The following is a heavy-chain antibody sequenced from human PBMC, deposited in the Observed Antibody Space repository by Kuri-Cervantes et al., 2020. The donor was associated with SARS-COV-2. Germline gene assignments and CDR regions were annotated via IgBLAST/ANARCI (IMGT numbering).Heavy chain of an antibody. CDR1: GGSFSGYY. D-gene: IGHD3-16*01. J-gene: IGHJ4*02. CDR2: INHSGST. Sequence: SQTLSLTCAVYGGSFSGYYWSWIRQPPGKGLEWIGEINHSGSTNYNPSLKSRATISVDTSKNQFSLKLSSVTAADTAVYYCARGRSFVGNWGQGTLVTVSS. CDR3: ARGRSFVGN. V-gene: IGHV4-34*01.